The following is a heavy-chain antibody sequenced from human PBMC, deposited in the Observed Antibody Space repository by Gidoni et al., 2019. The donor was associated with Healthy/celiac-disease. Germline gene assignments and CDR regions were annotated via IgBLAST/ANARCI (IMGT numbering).Heavy chain of an antibody. Sequence: QLQLQESGPGLVKPSETLSLTCTVSGGSISSSSYYWGWIRQPPGKGLEWIGSIYYSGSTYYNPSLKSRVTISVDTSKNQFSLKLSSLTAADTAVYYCARTAAAGPYYFDYWGQGTLVTVSS. J-gene: IGHJ4*02. CDR2: IYYSGST. CDR1: GGSISSSSYY. CDR3: ARTAAAGPYYFDY. V-gene: IGHV4-39*01. D-gene: IGHD6-13*01.